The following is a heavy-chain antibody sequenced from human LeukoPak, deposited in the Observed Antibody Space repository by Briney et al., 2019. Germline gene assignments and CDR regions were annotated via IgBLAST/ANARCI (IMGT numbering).Heavy chain of an antibody. J-gene: IGHJ4*02. D-gene: IGHD2-15*01. Sequence: GGSLRLSCAASGFTFSTYWMHWVRQAPGKGLVWVSRINSDGRSTSYADSVKGRFTISRDNAKNTLYLQMNSLRAEDTAVYYCAREYCSGGRCYDGFDYWGQGTLVTVSS. CDR2: INSDGRST. V-gene: IGHV3-74*01. CDR1: GFTFSTYW. CDR3: AREYCSGGRCYDGFDY.